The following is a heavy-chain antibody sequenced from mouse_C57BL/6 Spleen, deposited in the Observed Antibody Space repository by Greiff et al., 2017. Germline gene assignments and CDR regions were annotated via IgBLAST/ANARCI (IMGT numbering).Heavy chain of an antibody. CDR1: GFSFNTYA. Sequence: EVQLVESGGGLVQPKGSLKLSCAASGFSFNTYAMNWVRQAPGKGLEWVARIRSKSNNYATYYADSVKNRFTIAREDSESMLYLQMNNLKTEDTAMYYCGRHDYRHYAMDYWGQGTSVTVSS. CDR3: GRHDYRHYAMDY. V-gene: IGHV10-1*01. J-gene: IGHJ4*01. D-gene: IGHD2-12*01. CDR2: IRSKSNNYAT.